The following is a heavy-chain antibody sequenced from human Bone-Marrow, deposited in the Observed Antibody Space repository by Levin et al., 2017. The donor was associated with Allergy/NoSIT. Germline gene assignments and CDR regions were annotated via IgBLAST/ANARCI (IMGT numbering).Heavy chain of an antibody. V-gene: IGHV1-8*01. Sequence: GESLKISCKASGNTFTSYDINWVRQATGQGLEWMGWMNPKSGDTGYAQKFQGRVTMTRDTSISTAYMELSSLRSDDTALYYCARDGGGNGTGWFDPWGQGTLVTVSS. CDR3: ARDGGGNGTGWFDP. D-gene: IGHD2-15*01. J-gene: IGHJ5*02. CDR2: MNPKSGDT. CDR1: GNTFTSYD.